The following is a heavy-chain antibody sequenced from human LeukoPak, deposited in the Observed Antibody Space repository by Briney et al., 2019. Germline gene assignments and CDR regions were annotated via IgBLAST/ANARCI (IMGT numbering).Heavy chain of an antibody. V-gene: IGHV3-43*01. Sequence: PGGSLRLSFAASGFTFEDYTMHWVLQAPAKGLEWGSLISWDGGTRYYADSVKGRFTISRDNSKKSLYLQMNSLRTEDTALYYCAKELEAAAAFDYWGQGTLVTVSS. J-gene: IGHJ4*02. D-gene: IGHD6-13*01. CDR1: GFTFEDYT. CDR2: ISWDGGTR. CDR3: AKELEAAAAFDY.